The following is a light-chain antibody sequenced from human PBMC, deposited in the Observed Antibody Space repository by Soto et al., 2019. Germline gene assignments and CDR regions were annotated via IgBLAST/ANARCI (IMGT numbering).Light chain of an antibody. CDR1: QSVSSSY. CDR2: GAS. CDR3: QQYGSSPRNT. J-gene: IGKJ2*01. Sequence: EIVLTQSPGTLSLSPGERATLSCRASQSVSSSYLAWYQQKPGQAPRLLIYGASSRATGIPDRFSGSGSGTDFTLTISRLEPEDFAVYYCQQYGSSPRNTLGQGTKLEIK. V-gene: IGKV3-20*01.